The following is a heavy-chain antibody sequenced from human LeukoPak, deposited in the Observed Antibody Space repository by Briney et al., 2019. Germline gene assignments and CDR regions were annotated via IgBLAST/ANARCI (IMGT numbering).Heavy chain of an antibody. D-gene: IGHD4-17*01. J-gene: IGHJ4*02. CDR3: ARETTVTANLDY. Sequence: GGSLRLSCAASGFTFSDYYMSWIPQAPGKGLEWVSYITSSGSTINYADSVKGRFTISRDNAKNTLYLQMNSLRAQDTAVYYCARETTVTANLDYWGQGSLVTVSS. CDR2: ITSSGSTI. CDR1: GFTFSDYY. V-gene: IGHV3-11*04.